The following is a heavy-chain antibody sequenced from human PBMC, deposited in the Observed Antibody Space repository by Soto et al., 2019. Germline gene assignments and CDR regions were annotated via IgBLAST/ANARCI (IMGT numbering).Heavy chain of an antibody. CDR2: IIPIFGTA. CDR1: GGTFSSYA. D-gene: IGHD2-2*01. V-gene: IGHV1-69*01. CDR3: ARDPRGVCRSTSCRLVGRKVNYYGMDV. Sequence: QVQLVQSGAEVKKPGSSVKVSCKASGGTFSSYAISWVRQAPGQGLEWMGGIIPIFGTANYAQKFQGRVTTPAEETTRTAFMELGSLRSEDNGGYYCARDPRGVCRSTSCRLVGRKVNYYGMDVWGQGTTVTVSS. J-gene: IGHJ6*02.